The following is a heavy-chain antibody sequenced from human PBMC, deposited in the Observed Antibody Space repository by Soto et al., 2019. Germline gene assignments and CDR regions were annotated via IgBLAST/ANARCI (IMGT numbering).Heavy chain of an antibody. V-gene: IGHV3-30-3*01. Sequence: QVQLEESGGGVVQPGRSLRLSCKGSGFTFSSYAIQWVRRAPARGLGWVAAISDDGTNKHTPDSGKGRFTISRDNSRNTVYLQVNSLRVEDTAVYYCVRRLTTTVTAMGYWGQGTPVTVSS. CDR2: ISDDGTNK. J-gene: IGHJ4*02. CDR1: GFTFSSYA. CDR3: VRRLTTTVTAMGY. D-gene: IGHD4-17*01.